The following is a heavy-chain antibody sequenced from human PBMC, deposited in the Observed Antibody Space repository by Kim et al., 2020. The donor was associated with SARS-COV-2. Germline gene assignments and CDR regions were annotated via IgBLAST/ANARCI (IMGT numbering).Heavy chain of an antibody. CDR3: ARGYSSGPSGWFDP. Sequence: QKFRGRVTITRDTSASTAYMELSSLRSEDTAVYYCARGYSSGPSGWFDPWGQGTLVTVSS. V-gene: IGHV1-3*01. D-gene: IGHD3-22*01. J-gene: IGHJ5*02.